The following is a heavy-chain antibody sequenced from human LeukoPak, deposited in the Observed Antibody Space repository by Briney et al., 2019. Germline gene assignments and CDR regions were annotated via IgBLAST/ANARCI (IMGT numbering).Heavy chain of an antibody. CDR1: GFTFSNAW. D-gene: IGHD6-13*01. Sequence: KPGGSLRLSCAASGFTFSNAWMSWVRQAPGXGLEWVGRIKSKTDGGTTDYAAPVKGRFTISRDDSKNTLYLQMNSLKTEDTAVYYCTTAIAAAGYYFDYWGQGTLVTVSS. CDR2: IKSKTDGGTT. J-gene: IGHJ4*02. V-gene: IGHV3-15*01. CDR3: TTAIAAAGYYFDY.